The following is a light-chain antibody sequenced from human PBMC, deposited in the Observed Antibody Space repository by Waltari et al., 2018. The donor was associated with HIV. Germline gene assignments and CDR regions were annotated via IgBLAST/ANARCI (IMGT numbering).Light chain of an antibody. CDR3: SSYTNIATLV. Sequence: QPASVSGSPGQSIPLSCTGSTSDVGFYNLVSWSRHHPGKAPQLVIYGIDSRPAGVSDRFSGSKSSNAASLTISILQAEDEAYYYCSSYTNIATLVFGGGTKLTVL. V-gene: IGLV2-14*01. CDR2: GID. J-gene: IGLJ3*02. CDR1: TSDVGFYNL.